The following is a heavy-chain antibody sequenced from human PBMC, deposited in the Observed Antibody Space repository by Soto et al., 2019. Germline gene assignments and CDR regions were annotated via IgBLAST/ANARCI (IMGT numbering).Heavy chain of an antibody. V-gene: IGHV1-2*04. J-gene: IGHJ4*02. CDR2: INPNSGGT. Sequence: QVQLVQSGAEVKKPGASVKVSCKASGYTFTGYYMHWVRQAPGQGLEWMGWINPNSGGTNYAQKFQGWVTMTSDTYISTAYMELSRLRSDDTAVYYCAREIMTTVTNYFDYWGQGTLVTVSS. CDR3: AREIMTTVTNYFDY. CDR1: GYTFTGYY. D-gene: IGHD4-17*01.